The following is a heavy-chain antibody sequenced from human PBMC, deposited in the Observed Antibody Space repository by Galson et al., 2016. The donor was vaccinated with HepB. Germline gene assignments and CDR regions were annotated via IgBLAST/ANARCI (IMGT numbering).Heavy chain of an antibody. Sequence: SLRLSCAASGFTFRSYGMSWVRQVPGKGLEWVSTISGDGASTYYADSVKGRFSISRDNSRTTLDLQMHSLRGEDTALYYCGKDPYYSSGWGAFESWGQGTLVTVSS. J-gene: IGHJ4*02. CDR3: GKDPYYSSGWGAFES. V-gene: IGHV3-23*01. CDR1: GFTFRSYG. CDR2: ISGDGAST. D-gene: IGHD6-19*01.